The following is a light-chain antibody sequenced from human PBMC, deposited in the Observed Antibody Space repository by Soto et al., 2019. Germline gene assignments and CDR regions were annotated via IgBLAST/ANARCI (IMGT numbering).Light chain of an antibody. CDR2: DVT. Sequence: QSFLTQPRSVSGSAGQSVIISCTGSRSDVGAYDYVSWYQQHPGKAPKLIIFDVTKRPSGVPHRFSGSKPGNTASLTISGLQAEDEADYFCCSYADRYTFYVFGSGTKVTVL. CDR3: CSYADRYTFYV. V-gene: IGLV2-11*01. J-gene: IGLJ1*01. CDR1: RSDVGAYDY.